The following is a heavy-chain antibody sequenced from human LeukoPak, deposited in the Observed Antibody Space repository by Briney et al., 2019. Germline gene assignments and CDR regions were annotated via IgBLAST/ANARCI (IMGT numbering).Heavy chain of an antibody. D-gene: IGHD6-13*01. CDR1: GFAFSIYA. Sequence: GGSLRLSCTASGFAFSIYAISWVRQAPGKGPEWVSAINGGGDNTYYADSVKGRLTISRDNSKNTLYLQMNSVRAEGTAVYYCAKGSSPLGFFDYWGQGTLVTVSS. CDR3: AKGSSPLGFFDY. J-gene: IGHJ4*02. CDR2: INGGGDNT. V-gene: IGHV3-23*01.